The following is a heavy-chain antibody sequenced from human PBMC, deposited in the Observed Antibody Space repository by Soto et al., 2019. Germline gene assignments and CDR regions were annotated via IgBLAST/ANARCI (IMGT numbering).Heavy chain of an antibody. CDR2: INWNGGST. V-gene: IGHV3-20*04. Sequence: GGSLRLSCAASGFTFGDYGMSWVRQAPGKGLEWVSGINWNGGSTGYADSVKGRFTISRDNAKNSLYLQMNSPRAEDTALYYCARGGSSSKEYFQHWGQGTLVTVSS. CDR3: ARGGSSSKEYFQH. D-gene: IGHD6-6*01. J-gene: IGHJ1*01. CDR1: GFTFGDYG.